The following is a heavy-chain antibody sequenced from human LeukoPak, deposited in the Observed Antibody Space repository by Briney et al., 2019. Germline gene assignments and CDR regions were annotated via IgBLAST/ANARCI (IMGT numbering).Heavy chain of an antibody. CDR2: ISSGGTTI. Sequence: GGSLRLSCAASGFTFSSYEMNWVRQAPGKGLEWVSYISSGGTTIYYADSVKGRFTISRDNAKNSLYLQMNSLRAEDTAMYYCARDGGYNYGSLDHWGQGTLVTVSS. D-gene: IGHD4-17*01. V-gene: IGHV3-48*03. J-gene: IGHJ4*02. CDR1: GFTFSSYE. CDR3: ARDGGYNYGSLDH.